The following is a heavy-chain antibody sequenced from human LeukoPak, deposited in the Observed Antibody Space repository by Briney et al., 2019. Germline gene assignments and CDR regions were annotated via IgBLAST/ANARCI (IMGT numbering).Heavy chain of an antibody. J-gene: IGHJ4*02. D-gene: IGHD3/OR15-3a*01. V-gene: IGHV3-23*01. CDR2: IGDTT. CDR1: GFTFSSYA. CDR3: ARLWPAASSSRFDS. Sequence: GGSLRLSCAASGFTFSSYAMSWVRQAPGKGLEWFSSIGDTTYYADSVKGRFTISRDNSKNTLYLQMKSLRAEDTAVYYCARLWPAASSSRFDSWGQGTLVTVSS.